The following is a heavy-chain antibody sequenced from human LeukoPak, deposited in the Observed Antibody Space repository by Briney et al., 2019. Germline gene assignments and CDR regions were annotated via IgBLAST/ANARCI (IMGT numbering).Heavy chain of an antibody. V-gene: IGHV1-2*02. J-gene: IGHJ4*02. D-gene: IGHD1-7*01. CDR3: VRGGGNYYVDY. CDR2: IRPSSGDT. Sequence: GASVKVSCKASGYTFTDYYMHWVRQAPGQGLEWMGWIRPSSGDTKFAQSFQDRVTMTRDTSISTAYMELNRLRTDDTAVYYCVRGGGNYYVDYWGQGAPVTVSS. CDR1: GYTFTDYY.